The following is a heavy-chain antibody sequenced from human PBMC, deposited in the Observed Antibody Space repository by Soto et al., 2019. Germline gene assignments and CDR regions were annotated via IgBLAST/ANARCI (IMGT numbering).Heavy chain of an antibody. J-gene: IGHJ6*02. V-gene: IGHV1-46*03. CDR3: ATWLVTAYYYYYGMDV. CDR2: INPSGGST. CDR1: GYTFTSYY. Sequence: GASVKVSCKASGYTFTSYYMHWVRQAPGQGLEWMGIINPSGGSTSYAQKFQGRVTMTRDTSTSTVYMELSSLRSEDTAVYYCATWLVTAYYYYYGMDVWGQGTTVTVSS. D-gene: IGHD6-19*01.